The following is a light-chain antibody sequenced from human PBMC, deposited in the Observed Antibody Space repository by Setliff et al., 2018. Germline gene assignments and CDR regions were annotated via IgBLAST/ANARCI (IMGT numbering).Light chain of an antibody. CDR3: CSYAGTYSFV. CDR2: DVY. J-gene: IGLJ1*01. V-gene: IGLV2-11*01. Sequence: QSALAQPRSVSGSPGQSVSISCTGTSSDVGGSNYVSWYQQHPGRAPKLMIYDVYRRPSGVPDRFSGSKSGNTASLTISGLQAEDEADYYCCSYAGTYSFVFGTGTKVTVL. CDR1: SSDVGGSNY.